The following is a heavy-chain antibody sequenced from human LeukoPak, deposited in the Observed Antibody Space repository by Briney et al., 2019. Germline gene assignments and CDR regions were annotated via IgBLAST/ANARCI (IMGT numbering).Heavy chain of an antibody. CDR3: ARHGTYYDFWSGYYQLDY. CDR1: GYTFTSYD. Sequence: ASVKVSCKASGYTFTSYDINWVRQATGQGLEWMGWISAYNGNTNYAQKLQGRVTMTTDTSTSTAYMELRSLRSDDTAVYYCARHGTYYDFWSGYYQLDYWGQGTLVTVSS. CDR2: ISAYNGNT. D-gene: IGHD3-3*01. V-gene: IGHV1-18*01. J-gene: IGHJ4*02.